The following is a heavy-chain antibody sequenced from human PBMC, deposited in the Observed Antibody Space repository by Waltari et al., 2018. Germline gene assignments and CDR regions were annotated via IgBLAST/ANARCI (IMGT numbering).Heavy chain of an antibody. V-gene: IGHV4-4*07. J-gene: IGHJ6*03. CDR3: ARVARDLYYYYMDV. Sequence: QVQLQESGPGLVKPSETLSLTCTVSGGSISSYYWSWLRQPAGKGLEWIGRIYTSGSTNYNPSLKSRVTMSVDTSKNQFSLKLSSVTAADTAVYYCARVARDLYYYYMDVWGKGTTVTVSS. CDR2: IYTSGST. CDR1: GGSISSYY.